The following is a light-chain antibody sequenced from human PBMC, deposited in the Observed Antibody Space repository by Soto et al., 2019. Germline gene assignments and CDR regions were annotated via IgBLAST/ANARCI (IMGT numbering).Light chain of an antibody. CDR3: LQYYRAPTWT. Sequence: DIVMTQSPDSLAVSLGERATINCKSSQSVFYSSTNKNYLAWYQQKPGQPPKLLIYWASTRESGVPERFSGSGSETDLTLSISSRQAEDVAVDYCLQYYRAPTWTFRQGNKLEIK. J-gene: IGKJ1*01. CDR2: WAS. CDR1: QSVFYSSTNKNY. V-gene: IGKV4-1*01.